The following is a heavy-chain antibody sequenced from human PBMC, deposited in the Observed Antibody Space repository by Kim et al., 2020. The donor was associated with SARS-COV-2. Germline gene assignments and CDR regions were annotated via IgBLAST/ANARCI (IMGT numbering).Heavy chain of an antibody. Sequence: SETLSLTCAVYGGSFSGYYWSWIRQPPGKGLEWIGEINHSGSTNYNPSLKSRVTISVDTSKNQFSLKLSSVTAADTAVYYCARGGYDYVWGSYRQLDYWGQGTLVTVSS. CDR3: ARGGYDYVWGSYRQLDY. CDR2: INHSGST. J-gene: IGHJ4*02. D-gene: IGHD3-16*02. V-gene: IGHV4-34*01. CDR1: GGSFSGYY.